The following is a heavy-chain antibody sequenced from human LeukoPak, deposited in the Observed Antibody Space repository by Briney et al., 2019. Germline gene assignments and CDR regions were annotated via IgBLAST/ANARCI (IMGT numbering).Heavy chain of an antibody. CDR1: GGSISSSSYY. Sequence: SETLSLTCTVSGGSISSSSYYWGWIRQPPGKGLEWIGSIYYSGSTYYNPSLKSRVTISVDTSKNQFSLKLSSVTAADTAVYYCARGPYYDFWSGYSSYYYYYMDVWGKGTTVTVSS. CDR2: IYYSGST. D-gene: IGHD3-3*01. J-gene: IGHJ6*03. CDR3: ARGPYYDFWSGYSSYYYYYMDV. V-gene: IGHV4-39*07.